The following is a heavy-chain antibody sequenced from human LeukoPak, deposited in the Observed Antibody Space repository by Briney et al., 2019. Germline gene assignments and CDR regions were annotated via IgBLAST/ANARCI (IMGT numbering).Heavy chain of an antibody. CDR2: IKSTSTII. J-gene: IGHJ3*02. CDR1: GFTFSGFS. CDR3: ARGRGTEDYTQHSFDI. D-gene: IGHD4-11*01. Sequence: GGSLRLSCVASGFTFSGFSMNWVRQAPGTGLEWVSYIKSTSTIIYYADSVKGRFTISRDNAKNSLYLQMNSLRVEDTAVYYCARGRGTEDYTQHSFDIWGQGTVVTVSS. V-gene: IGHV3-48*04.